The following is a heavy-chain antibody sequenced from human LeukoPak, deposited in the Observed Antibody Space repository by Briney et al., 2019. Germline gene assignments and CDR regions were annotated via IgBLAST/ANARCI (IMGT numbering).Heavy chain of an antibody. CDR2: IGTAGDT. CDR3: AKSHSVTTDYYCGMDV. D-gene: IGHD4-17*01. CDR1: GVTFSSYD. J-gene: IGHJ6*02. V-gene: IGHV3-13*01. Sequence: GGSLRLSCALSGVTFSSYDTHWVRQATGEGVECVSAIGTAGDTYYPGSVKGRFTISRENAKNSLYLQMNSLRVGDTAVYYCAKSHSVTTDYYCGMDVWGQGTTVTVSS.